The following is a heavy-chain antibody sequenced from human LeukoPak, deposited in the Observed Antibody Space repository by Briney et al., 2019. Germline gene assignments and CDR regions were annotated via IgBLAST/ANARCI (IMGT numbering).Heavy chain of an antibody. D-gene: IGHD5-12*01. CDR2: IRYDGSTE. V-gene: IGHV3-30*02. CDR3: AKTVATIGFGLYFDY. J-gene: IGHJ4*02. CDR1: GFTFSNYG. Sequence: GGSLRLSCAASGFTFSNYGMHWVRQAPGKGLEWVAFIRYDGSTEYYADSVKGRFTISRDNSKNTLYLQMNSLRGDDTAVYYCAKTVATIGFGLYFDYWGQGTLVTVSS.